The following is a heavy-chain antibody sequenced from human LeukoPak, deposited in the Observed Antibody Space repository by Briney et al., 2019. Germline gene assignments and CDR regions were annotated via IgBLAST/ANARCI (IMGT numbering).Heavy chain of an antibody. CDR2: ISGSGGST. CDR3: AKIKTGTTRSFDY. Sequence: GGSLRLSCAASGSTFSSYAMSWVRQAPGKGLEWVSAISGSGGSTYYADSVKGRFTISRDNSKNTLYLQMNSLRAEDTAVYYCAKIKTGTTRSFDYWGQGTLVTVSS. J-gene: IGHJ4*02. CDR1: GSTFSSYA. V-gene: IGHV3-23*01. D-gene: IGHD1-7*01.